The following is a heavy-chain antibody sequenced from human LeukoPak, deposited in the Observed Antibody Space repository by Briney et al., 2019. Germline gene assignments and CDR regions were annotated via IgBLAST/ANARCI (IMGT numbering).Heavy chain of an antibody. V-gene: IGHV3-74*01. CDR1: GFTFGSPW. Sequence: GRSLRLSCAASGFTFGSPWMHWVRQAPGKGLVWVSRINSDGSATAYADSVKGRFTISRDNAENTLYLQMNSLRAEDTAVYYCARGTAGYHSSYFDYWGQGTLVTVSS. CDR3: ARGTAGYHSSYFDY. CDR2: INSDGSAT. D-gene: IGHD3-16*02. J-gene: IGHJ4*02.